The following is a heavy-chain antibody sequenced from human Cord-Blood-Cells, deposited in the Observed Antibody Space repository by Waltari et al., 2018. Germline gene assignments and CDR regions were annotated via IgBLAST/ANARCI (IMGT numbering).Heavy chain of an antibody. D-gene: IGHD1-26*01. CDR2: IIPIFGTA. Sequence: EVKKPGSSVKVSCKASGGTFSSYAISWVRQAPGQGLEWMGGIIPIFGTANYAQKFQGRVTITADKSTSTAYMELSSLRSEDTAVYYCAREVELGTYYYYYYGMDVWGQGTTVTVSS. J-gene: IGHJ6*02. CDR1: GGTFSSYA. CDR3: AREVELGTYYYYYYGMDV. V-gene: IGHV1-69*06.